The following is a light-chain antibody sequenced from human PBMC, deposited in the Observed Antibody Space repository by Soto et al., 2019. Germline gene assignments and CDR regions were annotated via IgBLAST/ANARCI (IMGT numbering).Light chain of an antibody. CDR2: DAS. V-gene: IGKV1-9*01. CDR1: QDISNS. CDR3: QQYNSYSWT. J-gene: IGKJ1*01. Sequence: DIQLTQSPSLLSASVGDRVTITCRASQDISNSLAWYQQKPGKAPKPLIYDASTLQSGVPSRFSGSGSGTDFTLTISCLQSEDFATYYCQQYNSYSWTFGQGTKVDIK.